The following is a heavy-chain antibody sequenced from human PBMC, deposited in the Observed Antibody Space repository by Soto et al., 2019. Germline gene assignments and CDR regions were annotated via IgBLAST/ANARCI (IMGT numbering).Heavy chain of an antibody. CDR2: IYYSGST. CDR1: GGSISSGDYY. V-gene: IGHV4-30-4*01. J-gene: IGHJ4*02. D-gene: IGHD3-16*02. CDR3: ARAPYDYVWGSYRYGFDY. Sequence: LSLTCTVSGGSISSGDYYWSWIRQPPGKGLEWIGYIYYSGSTYYNPSLKSRVTISVDTSKNQFSLKLSSVTAADTAVYYCARAPYDYVWGSYRYGFDYWGQGTLVTVSS.